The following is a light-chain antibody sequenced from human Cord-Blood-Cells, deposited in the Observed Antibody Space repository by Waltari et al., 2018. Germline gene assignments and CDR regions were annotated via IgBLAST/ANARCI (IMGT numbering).Light chain of an antibody. CDR2: GNS. V-gene: IGLV1-40*01. J-gene: IGLJ3*02. CDR1: SSHIGAGYD. CDR3: QSYDSSLSGSV. Sequence: QPVLTPPPSVSGAPGQRVTISCTGSSSHIGAGYDVHWYQQLPGTAPKLLIYGNSNRPSGVPDRFSGSKSGTSASLAITGLQAEDEADYYCQSYDSSLSGSVFGGGTKLTVL.